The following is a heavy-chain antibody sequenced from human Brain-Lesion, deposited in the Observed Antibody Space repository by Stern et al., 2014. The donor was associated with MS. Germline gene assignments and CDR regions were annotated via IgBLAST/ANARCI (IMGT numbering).Heavy chain of an antibody. CDR2: IYYRWST. V-gene: IGHV4-39*01. CDR3: AKLWLGELPESPFDY. Sequence: QLQLQESGPGLVKPSETLSLTCTVSGGSISSSSYYWGWIRQPPGKGLEWIGSIYYRWSTYYNPSLKSRVTISMATSKNQFSLRLSSVTAADTAVYFCAKLWLGELPESPFDYWGQGTLVTVSS. CDR1: GGSISSSSYY. D-gene: IGHD3-10*01. J-gene: IGHJ4*02.